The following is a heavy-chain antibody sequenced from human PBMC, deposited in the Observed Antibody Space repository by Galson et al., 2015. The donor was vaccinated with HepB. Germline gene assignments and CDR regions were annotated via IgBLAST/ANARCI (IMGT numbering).Heavy chain of an antibody. J-gene: IGHJ4*02. V-gene: IGHV3-7*03. CDR2: IKQDGSEK. CDR1: GFTFSTYW. Sequence: SLRLSCAASGFTFSTYWMSWVRQAPGKGLEWVANIKQDGSEKYYVDSVKGRFSISRDSAKNSLYLQMNSLRAEDAAVYFCARDSTHSTSWYGMGDYWGQGTLVTVSS. D-gene: IGHD2-2*01. CDR3: ARDSTHSTSWYGMGDY.